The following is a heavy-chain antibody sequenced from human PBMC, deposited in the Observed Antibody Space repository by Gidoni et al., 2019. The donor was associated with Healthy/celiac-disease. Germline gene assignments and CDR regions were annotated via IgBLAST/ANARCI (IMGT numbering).Heavy chain of an antibody. J-gene: IGHJ5*02. D-gene: IGHD6-13*01. CDR3: ARGSSRWLGIPFDP. CDR1: GCSISSGDYY. CDR2: IYYSGTT. Sequence: QFQLQESVPGLLNPSHTLSLPCTVSGCSISSGDYYLSWIRQPPRQALEWIGYIYYSGTTYYNPSLKSRVTISVDTAKNQCSLKLSSVTAADTAVYYCARGSSRWLGIPFDPWGQGTLVTVSS. V-gene: IGHV4-30-4*01.